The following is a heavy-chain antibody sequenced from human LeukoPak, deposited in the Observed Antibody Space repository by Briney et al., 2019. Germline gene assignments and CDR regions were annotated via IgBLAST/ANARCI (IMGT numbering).Heavy chain of an antibody. Sequence: GGSLRLSCAASGFTVSSNYMSWVRQAPGKGLEWVSVIYSGGSTYYADSVKGRFTISRGNSKNTLYLQMNSLRAEDTAVYYCAREAPYYYDSSGYSYFDYWGQGTLVTVSS. CDR2: IYSGGST. D-gene: IGHD3-22*01. V-gene: IGHV3-53*01. J-gene: IGHJ4*02. CDR1: GFTVSSNY. CDR3: AREAPYYYDSSGYSYFDY.